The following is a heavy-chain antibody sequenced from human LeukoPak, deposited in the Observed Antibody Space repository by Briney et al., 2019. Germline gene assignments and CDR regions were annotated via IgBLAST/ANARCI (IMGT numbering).Heavy chain of an antibody. D-gene: IGHD1-20*01. V-gene: IGHV4-39*07. CDR3: ARALGYDWNDPRFYFDY. Sequence: PSETRSLTCTVSGDPISSSTYYGGWIRQPPGKGLEWIGSIYYSGITYYNPSLKSRVTISVDTSKNQFSLKLSSVTAADTAVYYCARALGYDWNDPRFYFDYWGQGTLVTVSS. CDR1: GDPISSSTYY. J-gene: IGHJ4*02. CDR2: IYYSGIT.